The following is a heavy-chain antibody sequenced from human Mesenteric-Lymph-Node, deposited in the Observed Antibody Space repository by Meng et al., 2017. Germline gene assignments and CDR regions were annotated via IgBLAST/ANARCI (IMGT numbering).Heavy chain of an antibody. J-gene: IGHJ5*02. D-gene: IGHD3-3*01. Sequence: SGPTLVKPTQILTLTCTFSGFSLSTSGVGVGWIRQPPGKALEWLALIYWNDDKRYSPSLKIRLTITKDTSKIQVVLTMTNMDPVDTATYYCAHSRYYGDWFDPWGQGTLVTVSS. V-gene: IGHV2-5*01. CDR1: GFSLSTSGVG. CDR2: IYWNDDK. CDR3: AHSRYYGDWFDP.